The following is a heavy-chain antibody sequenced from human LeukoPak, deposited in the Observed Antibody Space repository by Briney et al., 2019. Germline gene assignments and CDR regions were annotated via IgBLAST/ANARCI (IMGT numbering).Heavy chain of an antibody. Sequence: GGSLRLSCAASGFIFSHYGMHWVRQAPGKGLEWVAVISFDGSNKHYADSVKGRFTISSDNSKNTLYLQMNSLRAEDTAVYYCAKVIFACSSASCSNYYYYGVDVWGQGTTVTVSS. CDR2: ISFDGSNK. D-gene: IGHD2-2*01. CDR3: AKVIFACSSASCSNYYYYGVDV. V-gene: IGHV3-30*18. CDR1: GFIFSHYG. J-gene: IGHJ6*02.